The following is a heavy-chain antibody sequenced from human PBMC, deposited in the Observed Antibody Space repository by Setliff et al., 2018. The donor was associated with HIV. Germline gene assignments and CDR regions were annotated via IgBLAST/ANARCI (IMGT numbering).Heavy chain of an antibody. D-gene: IGHD6-19*01. J-gene: IGHJ4*02. Sequence: SETLSLTCSVSGGPISSYYWSWIRQPPGKGLEWIGHIYYSGRTNYNPSLKSRVTISVDTARNQFSLKLSSVTAADTAVYYCASQPAYSTDWYPPGYFDFWGQGTLVTVSS. CDR1: GGPISSYY. CDR2: IYYSGRT. V-gene: IGHV4-59*08. CDR3: ASQPAYSTDWYPPGYFDF.